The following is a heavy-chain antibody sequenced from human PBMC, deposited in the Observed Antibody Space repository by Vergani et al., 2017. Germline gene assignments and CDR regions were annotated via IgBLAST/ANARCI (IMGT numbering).Heavy chain of an antibody. D-gene: IGHD3-16*01. CDR1: GGSISSYY. Sequence: QVQLQESGPGLVKPSETLSLTCTVSGGSISSYYWSWIRQPPGKGPEWIGYIYYSGSTNYNPSLKSRVTISVDTSKNQFSLKLSSVTAADTAVYYCARGNPYVDFDIWGQGTMITVSS. CDR2: IYYSGST. J-gene: IGHJ3*02. CDR3: ARGNPYVDFDI. V-gene: IGHV4-59*01.